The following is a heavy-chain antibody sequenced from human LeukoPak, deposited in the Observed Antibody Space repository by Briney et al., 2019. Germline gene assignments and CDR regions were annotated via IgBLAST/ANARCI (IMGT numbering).Heavy chain of an antibody. Sequence: GAAVKVSCKASGYTFTSYGISWVRQTPGQGLEWMGWLNPNSGNTGYAQKFQGRVTITRNTPINTAYMELSSLTSEDTAVYYCARMTVSGRDNWFDPWGQGTLVTVSS. CDR3: ARMTVSGRDNWFDP. D-gene: IGHD6-19*01. CDR2: LNPNSGNT. CDR1: GYTFTSYG. J-gene: IGHJ5*02. V-gene: IGHV1-8*03.